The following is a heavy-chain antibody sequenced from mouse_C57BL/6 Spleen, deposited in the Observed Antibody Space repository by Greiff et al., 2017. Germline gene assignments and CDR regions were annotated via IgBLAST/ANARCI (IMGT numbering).Heavy chain of an antibody. J-gene: IGHJ2*01. D-gene: IGHD2-1*01. V-gene: IGHV1-82*01. CDR3: ARGIYPPYFDD. CDR2: IYPGDGDT. CDR1: GYAFSSSW. Sequence: VQVVESGPELVKPGASVKISCKASGYAFSSSWMNWVKQRPGKGLEWIGRIYPGDGDTNYNGKFKGKATLTADKSSSTAYMQLSSLTSEDSAVYFCARGIYPPYFDDWGQGTTLTVSS.